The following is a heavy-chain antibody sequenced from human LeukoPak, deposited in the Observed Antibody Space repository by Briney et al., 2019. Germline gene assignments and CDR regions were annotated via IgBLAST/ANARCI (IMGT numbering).Heavy chain of an antibody. CDR2: LSGRGRDT. CDR1: GFTFSTYA. CDR3: AKGQYCSGGSCYSRLPLSYYYYYMDV. Sequence: GGSLRLSCAASGFTFSTYAMSWVRQAPGKGLEWLSALSGRGRDTYYADSVKGRFTISRDNSKNTLYLQMNSLRAEDTAVYYCAKGQYCSGGSCYSRLPLSYYYYYMDVWGKGTTVTISS. D-gene: IGHD2-15*01. V-gene: IGHV3-23*01. J-gene: IGHJ6*03.